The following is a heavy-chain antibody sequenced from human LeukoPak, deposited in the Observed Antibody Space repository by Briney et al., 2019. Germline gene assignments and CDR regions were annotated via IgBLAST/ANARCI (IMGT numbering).Heavy chain of an antibody. CDR2: ISGSGGST. CDR1: GFTFSSYA. Sequence: GGSLRLSCAASGFTFSSYAMSWVRQAPGKGLERVSAISGSGGSTYYADSVKGRFTISRDNSKNTLYLQMNSLRAEDTAVYYCAKPGGGYCSSTSCYMESWGQGTLVTVS. CDR3: AKPGGGYCSSTSCYMES. V-gene: IGHV3-23*01. D-gene: IGHD2-2*02. J-gene: IGHJ4*02.